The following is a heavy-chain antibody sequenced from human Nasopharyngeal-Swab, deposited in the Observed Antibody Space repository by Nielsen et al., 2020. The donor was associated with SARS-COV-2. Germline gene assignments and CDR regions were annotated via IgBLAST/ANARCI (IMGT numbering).Heavy chain of an antibody. D-gene: IGHD5-12*01. CDR3: AREVSSYVNYYYYMDV. CDR2: IYYSGST. CDR1: GGSISSGGYY. J-gene: IGHJ6*03. V-gene: IGHV4-31*03. Sequence: SETLSLTCTVSGGSISSGGYYWSWIRQHPGKGLEWIGYIYYSGSTYYNPSLKSRVTISVDTSKNQFSLKLSSVTAADTAVYYCAREVSSYVNYYYYMDVWGKGTTVTVSS.